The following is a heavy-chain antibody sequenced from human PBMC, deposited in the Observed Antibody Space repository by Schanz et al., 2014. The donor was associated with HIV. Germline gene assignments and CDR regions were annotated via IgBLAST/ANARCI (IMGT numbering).Heavy chain of an antibody. J-gene: IGHJ4*02. D-gene: IGHD2-15*01. CDR3: ARGGVVVAAHFDS. CDR2: ISFDGGSK. CDR1: GFIFSSYA. Sequence: QVQLVESGGGVVQPGRSLRLSCAASGFIFSSYAMHWVRQAPGKGLEGVALISFDGGSKYYADSVKGRFSISRDNSKNTLYLQMNSLRAEDTAVYYCARGGVVVAAHFDSWGQGTLVTVSA. V-gene: IGHV3-30-3*01.